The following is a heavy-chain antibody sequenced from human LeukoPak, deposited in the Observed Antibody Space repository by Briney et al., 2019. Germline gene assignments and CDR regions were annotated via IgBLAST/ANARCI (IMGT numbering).Heavy chain of an antibody. D-gene: IGHD1-7*01. J-gene: IGHJ4*02. Sequence: PGGSLQLSCAASGFTFSSYSMNWVRQAPGKGVEWVSSISSSSSYIFYADSVKARFTISRDNAKNSLYLQINSLRAEDTAVYYCARDRGVPYFITGTTTAFFDYWGQGTLVTVSS. V-gene: IGHV3-21*01. CDR2: ISSSSSYI. CDR1: GFTFSSYS. CDR3: ARDRGVPYFITGTTTAFFDY.